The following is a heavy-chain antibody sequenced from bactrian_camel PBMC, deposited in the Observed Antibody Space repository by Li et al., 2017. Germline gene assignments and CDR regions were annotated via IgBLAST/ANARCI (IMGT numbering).Heavy chain of an antibody. D-gene: IGHD2*01. CDR3: AVDGGYYSYEHWADFGY. J-gene: IGHJ6*01. CDR1: GNAYLSNC. CDR2: INSRGSST. Sequence: VQLVESGGGSVEAGGSLRLSCTASGNAYLSNCMGWFRQAPGEGLEWVSAINSRGSSTYYADSVKGRFTISRDNAKNTAYLEMNSLKSEDTALYYCAVDGGYYSYEHWADFGYWGQGTQVTVS. V-gene: IGHV3S40*01.